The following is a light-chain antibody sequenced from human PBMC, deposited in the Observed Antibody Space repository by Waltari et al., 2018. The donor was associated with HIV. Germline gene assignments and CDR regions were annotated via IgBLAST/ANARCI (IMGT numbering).Light chain of an antibody. J-gene: IGLJ2*01. Sequence: QSVLTQPPSASGTPGQRVTFSCSGSSSNIGSNPVDWYQKLPGTAPTLLIDNNNQRPCGVPDRFSGSKSGTSASLAISGLQSEDEADYYCAAWGDSLNGHVLFGGGTKLTVL. CDR2: NNN. CDR1: SSNIGSNP. CDR3: AAWGDSLNGHVL. V-gene: IGLV1-44*01.